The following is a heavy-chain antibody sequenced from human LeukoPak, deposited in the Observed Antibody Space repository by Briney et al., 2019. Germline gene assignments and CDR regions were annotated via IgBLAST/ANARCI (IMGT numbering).Heavy chain of an antibody. CDR2: IYYSGST. V-gene: IGHV4-59*01. CDR3: ARIPIAAAGMDV. CDR1: GGSISSYY. D-gene: IGHD6-13*01. J-gene: IGHJ6*02. Sequence: PSETLSLTCTVSGGSISSYYWSWIRQPPGKGLEWIGYIYYSGSTNYNPSLKSRVTISVDTSKNQFSLKLSSVTAADTAVYYCARIPIAAAGMDVWGQGTTVTVSS.